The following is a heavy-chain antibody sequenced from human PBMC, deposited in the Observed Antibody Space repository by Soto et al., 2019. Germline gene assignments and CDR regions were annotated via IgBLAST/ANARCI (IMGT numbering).Heavy chain of an antibody. CDR3: ARERPDGARLDP. J-gene: IGHJ6*02. CDR2: IYYSGST. D-gene: IGHD6-6*01. Sequence: SETLSLTCTVSGGSINSYYWSWIRQPPGKGLEWIGYIYYSGSTNYNPSLKSRVTISVDTSKNQFSLKLSSVTAADTAVYYCARERPDGARLDPWGQGTTLTVSS. V-gene: IGHV4-59*12. CDR1: GGSINSYY.